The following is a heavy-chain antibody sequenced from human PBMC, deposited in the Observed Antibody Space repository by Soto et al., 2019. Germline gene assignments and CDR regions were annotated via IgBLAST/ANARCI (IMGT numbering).Heavy chain of an antibody. J-gene: IGHJ6*02. CDR2: ISSSSSYT. CDR3: ARDLGDSGSYWGYYYYGMDV. CDR1: GFTFSDYY. D-gene: IGHD1-26*01. Sequence: GGSLRLSCAASGFTFSDYYMSWIRQAPGKGLEWVSYISSSSSYTNYADSVKGRFTISRDNAKNSLYPQMNSLRAEDTAVYYCARDLGDSGSYWGYYYYGMDVWGQGTTVTVSS. V-gene: IGHV3-11*06.